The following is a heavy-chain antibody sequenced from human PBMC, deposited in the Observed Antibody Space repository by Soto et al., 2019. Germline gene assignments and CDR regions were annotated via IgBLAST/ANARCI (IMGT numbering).Heavy chain of an antibody. CDR3: ARGYYDFWSGYYFNWFDP. D-gene: IGHD3-3*01. CDR2: IYHSGST. Sequence: PSETLSLTCAVSGYSISSGYYWGCIRQPPGKGLEWIGSIYHSGSTYYNPSLKSRVTIPVDTSKNQFSLKLSSVTAADTAVYYCARGYYDFWSGYYFNWFDPWGQGTLVTVSS. J-gene: IGHJ5*02. CDR1: GYSISSGYY. V-gene: IGHV4-38-2*01.